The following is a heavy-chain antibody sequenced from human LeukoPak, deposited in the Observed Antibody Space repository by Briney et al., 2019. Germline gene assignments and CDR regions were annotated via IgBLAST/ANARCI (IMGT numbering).Heavy chain of an antibody. Sequence: ASVEVSCKASGYTFTSYAMNWVRQAPGQGLEWMGWINTNTGNPTYAQGFTGRFVFSLDTSVSTAYLQISSLKAEDTAVYYCAREKSSSWYSDSYPDDYWGQGTLVTVSS. V-gene: IGHV7-4-1*02. J-gene: IGHJ4*02. CDR3: AREKSSSWYSDSYPDDY. D-gene: IGHD6-13*01. CDR2: INTNTGNP. CDR1: GYTFTSYA.